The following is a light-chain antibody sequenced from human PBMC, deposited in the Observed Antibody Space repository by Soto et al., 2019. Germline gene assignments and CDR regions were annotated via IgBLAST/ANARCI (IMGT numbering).Light chain of an antibody. CDR3: QQLRMYPST. Sequence: IQVTQSPSSLSASVGARVTITCRASQDIAIYLAWYQQKPGEAPKLLIYAASTLYGGVPSRFSGSGSGTDFALTITSLQAEDFATYYCQQLRMYPSTFGGGTKVDIK. CDR1: QDIAIY. J-gene: IGKJ4*01. V-gene: IGKV1-9*01. CDR2: AAS.